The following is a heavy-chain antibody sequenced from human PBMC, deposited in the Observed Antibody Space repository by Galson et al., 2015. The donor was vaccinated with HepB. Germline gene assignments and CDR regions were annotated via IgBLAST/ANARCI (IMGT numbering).Heavy chain of an antibody. D-gene: IGHD7-27*01. Sequence: QSGAEVKKPGESLKISCKDSGHSFTSYWIGWVRQMPGKGLEWLGIIYPGDSETRYSPSFQGQVTISADKSVSTAYLQWSSLRASDTAIYYCARPPWGSPPRGPQPWGQGTLVTVSS. CDR2: IYPGDSET. V-gene: IGHV5-51*01. J-gene: IGHJ5*02. CDR3: ARPPWGSPPRGPQP. CDR1: GHSFTSYW.